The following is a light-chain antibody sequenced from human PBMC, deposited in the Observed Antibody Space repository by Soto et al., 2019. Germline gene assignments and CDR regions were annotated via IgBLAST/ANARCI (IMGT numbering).Light chain of an antibody. CDR3: QQRINWPRT. CDR2: DAS. V-gene: IGKV3-11*01. Sequence: EIVLAQSPATLSLSPGDRATLSCRASQSVSRYLAWYQQKPGQAPRLLIYDASNRATGIPARFGGSGSGTDFTLTTSSLEPEDFAVYYCQQRINWPRTFGQGTKLEIK. J-gene: IGKJ2*01. CDR1: QSVSRY.